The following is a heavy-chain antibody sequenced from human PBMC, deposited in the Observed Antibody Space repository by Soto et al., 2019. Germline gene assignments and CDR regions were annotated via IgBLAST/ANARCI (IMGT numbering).Heavy chain of an antibody. CDR1: GYSFTSYW. J-gene: IGHJ6*02. CDR2: IDPSDSYT. D-gene: IGHD6-6*01. Sequence: GESRKISCKGSGYSFTSYWISWVRQMPGKGLEWMGRIDPSDSYTNYSPSFQGHVTISADKSISTAYLQWSSLKASDTAMYYCARLASSSSSARALYYYYGMDVWGQGTTVTVSS. V-gene: IGHV5-10-1*01. CDR3: ARLASSSSSARALYYYYGMDV.